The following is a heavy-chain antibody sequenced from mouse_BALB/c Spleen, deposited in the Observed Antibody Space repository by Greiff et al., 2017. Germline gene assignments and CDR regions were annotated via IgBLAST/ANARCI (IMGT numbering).Heavy chain of an antibody. CDR1: GFNIKDTY. J-gene: IGHJ4*01. V-gene: IGHV14-3*02. CDR2: IDPANGNT. CDR3: ARRWDNAMDY. D-gene: IGHD3-3*01. Sequence: VHVKQSGAELVKPGASVKLSCTASGFNIKDTYMHWVKQRPEQGLEWIGRIDPANGNTKYDPKFQGKATITADTSSNTAYLQLSSLTSEDTAVYYCARRWDNAMDYWGQGTSVTVSS.